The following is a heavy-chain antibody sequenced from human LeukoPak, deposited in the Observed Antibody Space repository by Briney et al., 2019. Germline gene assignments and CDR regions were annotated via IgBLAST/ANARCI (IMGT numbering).Heavy chain of an antibody. D-gene: IGHD3-10*01. V-gene: IGHV1-18*04. Sequence: ASVKVSCKASGYTFTSYGISWVRQAPGQGLEWMGWISAYNGNTNYAQKLQGRATMTTDTSTSTAYMELRSLRSDDTAVYYCARVVTGLWFGESVDYWGQGALVTVSS. CDR3: ARVVTGLWFGESVDY. J-gene: IGHJ4*02. CDR2: ISAYNGNT. CDR1: GYTFTSYG.